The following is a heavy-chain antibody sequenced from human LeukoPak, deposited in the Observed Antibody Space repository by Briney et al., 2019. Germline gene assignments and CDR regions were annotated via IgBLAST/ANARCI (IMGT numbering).Heavy chain of an antibody. J-gene: IGHJ4*02. CDR3: ARCPNYYYDSSGYHRYDY. V-gene: IGHV4-59*13. Sequence: SETLSLTCTVSGGSINSYYWSWIRQPPGKGLEWIAYIYYSGSTNYNPSLKSRVTISLDTSKNQFSLKLSSVTAADTAVYYCARCPNYYYDSSGYHRYDYWGQGTLVTVSS. CDR2: IYYSGST. D-gene: IGHD3-22*01. CDR1: GGSINSYY.